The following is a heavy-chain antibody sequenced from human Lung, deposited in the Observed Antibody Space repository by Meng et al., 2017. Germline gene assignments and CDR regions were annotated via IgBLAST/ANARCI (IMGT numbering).Heavy chain of an antibody. CDR2: ISSSGSTI. V-gene: IGHV3-11*01. CDR1: GFTFSDYY. Sequence: QVQLGEAGGGGVKPGGSLRLAGAAAGFTFSDYYMSWIRQAPGKGLEWVSYISSSGSTIYYADSVKGRFTISRDNAKNSLYLQMNSLRAEDTAVYYCARDISGPVGYFDYWGQGTLVTVSS. D-gene: IGHD1-20*01. J-gene: IGHJ4*02. CDR3: ARDISGPVGYFDY.